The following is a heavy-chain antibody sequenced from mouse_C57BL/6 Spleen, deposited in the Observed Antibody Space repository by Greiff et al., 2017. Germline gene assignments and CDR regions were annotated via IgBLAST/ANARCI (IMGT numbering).Heavy chain of an antibody. Sequence: EVQLVESGGGLVQPGGSLSLSCAASGFTFTDYYMSWVRQPPGKALEWLGFIRNKANGYTTEYSASVKGRFTISRDNSQSILYLQMNALRAEDSATYYCARYTGNYGAMDYWGQGTSVTVSS. D-gene: IGHD2-1*01. CDR1: GFTFTDYY. V-gene: IGHV7-3*01. CDR3: ARYTGNYGAMDY. CDR2: IRNKANGYTT. J-gene: IGHJ4*01.